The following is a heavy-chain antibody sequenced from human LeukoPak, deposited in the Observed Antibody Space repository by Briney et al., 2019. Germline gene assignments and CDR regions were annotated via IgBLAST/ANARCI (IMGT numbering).Heavy chain of an antibody. CDR3: ARDHDFEDLRAFDI. Sequence: PSETLSLTCIVSGGSISSGDSYWSWIRQPPGKGLEWIGYIYYSGSTYYNPSLKSRVTISVDTSKNQFSLKLSSVTAADTAVYYCARDHDFEDLRAFDIWGQGTMVTVSS. D-gene: IGHD2-21*02. J-gene: IGHJ3*02. V-gene: IGHV4-30-4*01. CDR2: IYYSGST. CDR1: GGSISSGDSY.